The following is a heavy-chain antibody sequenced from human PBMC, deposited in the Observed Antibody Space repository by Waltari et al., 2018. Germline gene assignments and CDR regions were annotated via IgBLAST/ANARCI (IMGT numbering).Heavy chain of an antibody. CDR3: ARQADASYYFDY. J-gene: IGHJ4*02. V-gene: IGHV5-51*01. D-gene: IGHD2-2*01. CDR2: IYPGDSDT. Sequence: EVQLVQSGAEVKRPGESLRISCEVSGYSFTNYWIGWVRQMPGKGLEWMGVIYPGDSDTRYSPSCQGQVTISADKSISTAYLQWSSLKASDTAMYFCARQADASYYFDYWGQGTLVTVSS. CDR1: GYSFTNYW.